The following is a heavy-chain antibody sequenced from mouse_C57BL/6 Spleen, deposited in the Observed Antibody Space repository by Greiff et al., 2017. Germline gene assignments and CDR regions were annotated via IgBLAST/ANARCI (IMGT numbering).Heavy chain of an antibody. D-gene: IGHD2-1*01. Sequence: EVNVVESEGGLVQPGSSMKLSCTASGFTFSDYYMAWVRQVPEKGLEWVANINYDGSSTYYLDSLKSRFIISRDNAKNILYLQMSSLKSEDTATYYCARHGNFYFDYWGQGTTLTVSS. CDR1: GFTFSDYY. J-gene: IGHJ2*01. CDR3: ARHGNFYFDY. V-gene: IGHV5-16*01. CDR2: INYDGSST.